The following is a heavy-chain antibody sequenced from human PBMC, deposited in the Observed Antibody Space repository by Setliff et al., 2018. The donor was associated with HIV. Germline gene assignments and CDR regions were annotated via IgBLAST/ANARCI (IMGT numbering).Heavy chain of an antibody. J-gene: IGHJ6*02. CDR2: IDGDGSGT. D-gene: IGHD4-4*01. CDR3: VRDITTCWDV. Sequence: GGSLRLSCTASGLTISNFDMNWVRQAPGKGLVWVSRIDGDGSGTSYADSVQGRFTISRDNAKNTLYLQMNSLRAEDTAVYYCVRDITTCWDVWGQGTTVTVSS. CDR1: GLTISNFD. V-gene: IGHV3-74*01.